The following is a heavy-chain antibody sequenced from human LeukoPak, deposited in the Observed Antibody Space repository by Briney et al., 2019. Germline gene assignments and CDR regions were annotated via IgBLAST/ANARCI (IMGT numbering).Heavy chain of an antibody. V-gene: IGHV7-4-1*02. J-gene: IGHJ6*02. CDR1: GYTFTSYA. D-gene: IGHD6-13*01. CDR2: INTNTGNP. Sequence: ASVKVSCKASGYTFTSYAMNWVRQAPGQGLEWMGWINTNTGNPTYAQGFTGRFVLSLDTSVSTAYLQISSPKAEDTAVYYCARVHSSSRVQNYYYGMDVWGQGTTVTVSS. CDR3: ARVHSSSRVQNYYYGMDV.